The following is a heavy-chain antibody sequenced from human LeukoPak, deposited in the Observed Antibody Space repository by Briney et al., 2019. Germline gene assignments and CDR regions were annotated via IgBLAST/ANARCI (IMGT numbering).Heavy chain of an antibody. D-gene: IGHD6-13*01. CDR1: GFTFSSYG. V-gene: IGHV3-30*03. CDR2: ISYDGSNK. CDR3: ARDSEWAAAAVDY. J-gene: IGHJ4*02. Sequence: GGSLRLSCAASGFTFSSYGMHWVRQAPGKGLEWVAVISYDGSNKYYADSVKGRFTISRDNAKNSLYLQMNSLRAEDTAVYYCARDSEWAAAAVDYWGQGTLVTVSS.